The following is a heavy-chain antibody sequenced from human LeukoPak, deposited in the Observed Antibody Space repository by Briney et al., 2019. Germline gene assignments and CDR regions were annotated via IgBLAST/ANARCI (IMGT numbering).Heavy chain of an antibody. V-gene: IGHV3-74*01. J-gene: IGHJ5*02. CDR1: GFTFSDFW. CDR3: ARDHSRFGSSGLFDP. CDR2: INNDGSST. Sequence: PGGSLRLSCATSGFTFSDFWMHWVRQAPGKGLVWLSRINNDGSSTSHADSVKGRFTISRDNVNNTVSLQMNSLRAEDTAVYYCARDHSRFGSSGLFDPWGQGTLVTVSS. D-gene: IGHD1-26*01.